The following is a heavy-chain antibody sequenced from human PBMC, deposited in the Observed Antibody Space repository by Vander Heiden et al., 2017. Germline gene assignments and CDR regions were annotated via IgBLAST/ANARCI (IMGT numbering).Heavy chain of an antibody. CDR2: IYHSGST. CDR3: ARDKWQQLEGWWYFDL. V-gene: IGHV4-38-2*02. D-gene: IGHD6-13*01. CDR1: GYSISSGYY. Sequence: QVQLQESGPGLVKPSATLSLTCAVSGYSISSGYYWGWIRQPPGKGLEWIGSIYHSGSTYYNPSLKSRVTISVDTSKNQFSLKLSSVTAADTAVYYCARDKWQQLEGWWYFDLWGRGTLVTVSS. J-gene: IGHJ2*01.